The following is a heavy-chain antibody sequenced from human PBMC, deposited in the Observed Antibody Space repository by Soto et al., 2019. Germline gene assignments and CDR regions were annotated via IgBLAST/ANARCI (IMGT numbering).Heavy chain of an antibody. V-gene: IGHV3-48*02. Sequence: GGSLRLSCAASGFTFSSYSMNWVRQAPGKGLEWVSYISSGSSTIYYADSVKGRFTISRDNAKNSLYLQMNSLRDEDTAVYYCARDSSITMIVVVTRGMDVWGQGTTVTVSS. CDR3: ARDSSITMIVVVTRGMDV. CDR1: GFTFSSYS. CDR2: ISSGSSTI. D-gene: IGHD3-22*01. J-gene: IGHJ6*02.